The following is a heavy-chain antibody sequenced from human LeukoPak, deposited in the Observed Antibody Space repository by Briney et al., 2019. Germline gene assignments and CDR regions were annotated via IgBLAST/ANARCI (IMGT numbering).Heavy chain of an antibody. Sequence: GGSLRLSCAASGFTFSSYAMSWVRRAPGKGLEWVSAISSSGGSTYYADSVKGRFTISRDNFKNTLYLQMNSLRAEDTALYYCAKATDSGYDYGALFDYWGQGTLVTVSS. CDR1: GFTFSSYA. J-gene: IGHJ4*02. D-gene: IGHD5-12*01. CDR2: ISSSGGST. V-gene: IGHV3-23*01. CDR3: AKATDSGYDYGALFDY.